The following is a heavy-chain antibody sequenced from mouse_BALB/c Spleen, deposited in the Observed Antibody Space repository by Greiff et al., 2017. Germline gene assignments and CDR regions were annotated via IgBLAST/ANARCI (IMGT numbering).Heavy chain of an antibody. Sequence: VQLQQSGGGLVKPGGSLKLSCAASGFTFSDYYMYWVRQTPEKRLEWVATISDGGSYTYYPDSVKGRFTISRDNAKNNLYLQMSSLKSEDTAMYYCARDRGLGHPFAYWGQGTLVTVSA. D-gene: IGHD4-1*01. V-gene: IGHV5-4*02. CDR3: ARDRGLGHPFAY. J-gene: IGHJ3*01. CDR2: ISDGGSYT. CDR1: GFTFSDYY.